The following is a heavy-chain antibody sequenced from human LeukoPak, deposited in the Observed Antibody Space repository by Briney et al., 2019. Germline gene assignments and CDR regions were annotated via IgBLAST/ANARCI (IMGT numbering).Heavy chain of an antibody. V-gene: IGHV3-53*01. CDR3: AGRRSSGWYAY. CDR2: IYDSGTT. D-gene: IGHD6-19*01. CDR1: GFTVSSNY. Sequence: VGSLRLSCATSGFTVSSNYMSWVRQAPGKGLEWVSVIYDSGTTYYADSVKGRFLIFRDTSKNTVDLQMNSLRVEDTAVYYCAGRRSSGWYAYWGQGTLVTVSS. J-gene: IGHJ4*02.